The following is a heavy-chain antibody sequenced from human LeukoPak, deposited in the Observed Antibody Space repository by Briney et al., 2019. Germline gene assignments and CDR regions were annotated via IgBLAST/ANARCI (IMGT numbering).Heavy chain of an antibody. J-gene: IGHJ6*02. CDR3: TTLRLALAYGVDV. CDR1: GFTFSNAW. CDR2: IKSKTDGETA. Sequence: GGSLRLSCAASGFTFSNAWMSWVRQAPGQGLEWIGRIKSKTDGETAEYAAPVKGRFTISRDDSKNTLYLQMNSLKTEDTAVYYCTTLRLALAYGVDVWGQGTTVTVSS. D-gene: IGHD5/OR15-5a*01. V-gene: IGHV3-15*01.